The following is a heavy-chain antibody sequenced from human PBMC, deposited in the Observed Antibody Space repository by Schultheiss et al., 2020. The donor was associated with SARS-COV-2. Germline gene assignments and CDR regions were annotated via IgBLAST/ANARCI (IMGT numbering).Heavy chain of an antibody. J-gene: IGHJ5*02. Sequence: SCAASGFAFSSYVLHWVRRAPGKGPEWVSAISGSGGSTYYADSVKGRFTISRDNSKNTLYLQMNSLRAEDTAVYYCAKDRLIRFLEWLSPLDPWGQGTLVTVSS. CDR2: ISGSGGST. D-gene: IGHD3-3*01. CDR1: GFAFSSYV. CDR3: AKDRLIRFLEWLSPLDP. V-gene: IGHV3-23*01.